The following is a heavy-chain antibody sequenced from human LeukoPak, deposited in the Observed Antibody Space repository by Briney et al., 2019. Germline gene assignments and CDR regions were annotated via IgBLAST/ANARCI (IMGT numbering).Heavy chain of an antibody. J-gene: IGHJ5*02. D-gene: IGHD6-13*01. CDR3: ARYRGPQQLVQRWLDP. Sequence: SETLSLTCAVSGGSISSGGYSWSWIRQPPGKGLEWIGYICHSGSTYYNPSLKNRVTISVDRSKNQFSLKLSSVTAADTAVYYCARYRGPQQLVQRWLDPWGQGTLVTVSS. CDR2: ICHSGST. V-gene: IGHV4-30-2*02. CDR1: GGSISSGGYS.